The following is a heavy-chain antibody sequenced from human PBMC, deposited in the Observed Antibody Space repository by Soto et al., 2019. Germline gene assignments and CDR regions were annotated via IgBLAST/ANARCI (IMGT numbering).Heavy chain of an antibody. CDR2: IKQDGSEK. V-gene: IGHV3-7*01. D-gene: IGHD3-3*01. Sequence: GGSLRLSCAASGFTFSSYWMSWVRQAPGKGLEWVANIKQDGSEKYYVDSVKGRFTISRDNAKNSLYLQMNSLRAEDTAVYYCARDQGVFWSGYYTPYYYGMDVWGQGTTVTVSS. J-gene: IGHJ6*02. CDR1: GFTFSSYW. CDR3: ARDQGVFWSGYYTPYYYGMDV.